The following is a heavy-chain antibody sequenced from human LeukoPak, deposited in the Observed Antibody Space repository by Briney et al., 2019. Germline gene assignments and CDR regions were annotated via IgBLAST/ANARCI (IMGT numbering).Heavy chain of an antibody. CDR1: GYTFTTYY. CDR2: INPGGGST. Sequence: GASVRVSCKSSGYTFTTYYMHWVRHAPGQGLEWMGIINPGGGSTSYAQKFQGRVTMTSDTSTSTVYMELSSLRSEDTAVYYCARGYYYESNGGPSEYWGQGTLVTVSS. J-gene: IGHJ4*02. V-gene: IGHV1-46*01. CDR3: ARGYYYESNGGPSEY. D-gene: IGHD3-22*01.